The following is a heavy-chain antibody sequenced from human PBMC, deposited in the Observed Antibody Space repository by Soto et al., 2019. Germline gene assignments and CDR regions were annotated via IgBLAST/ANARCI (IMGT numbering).Heavy chain of an antibody. J-gene: IGHJ1*01. V-gene: IGHV3-21*01. CDR1: GFTFSSYS. Sequence: GGSLRLSCAASGFTFSSYSMNWVRQAPGKGLEWVSSISSSSSYIYYADSVKGRFTISRDNAKNSLYLQMNSLRAEDTAVYYCARSPTNLGSYYHPWGQGTLVTVSS. D-gene: IGHD3-10*01. CDR3: ARSPTNLGSYYHP. CDR2: ISSSSSYI.